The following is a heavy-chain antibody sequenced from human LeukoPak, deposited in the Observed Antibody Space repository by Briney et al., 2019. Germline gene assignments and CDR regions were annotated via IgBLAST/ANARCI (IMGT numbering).Heavy chain of an antibody. Sequence: SETLSLTCTVSGGSISSSSYYWGWIRQPPGKGLEWIGSIYYSGSTYYNPSLKSRVTISVDTSKNQFPLKLSSVTAADTAVYYCAGPLNGMDVWGQGTTVTVSS. J-gene: IGHJ6*02. CDR1: GGSISSSSYY. V-gene: IGHV4-39*01. D-gene: IGHD3-9*01. CDR2: IYYSGST. CDR3: AGPLNGMDV.